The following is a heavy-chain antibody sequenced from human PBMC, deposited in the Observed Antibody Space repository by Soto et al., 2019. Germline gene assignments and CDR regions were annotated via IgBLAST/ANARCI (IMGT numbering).Heavy chain of an antibody. V-gene: IGHV4-59*11. CDR1: GDSIRNQY. D-gene: IGHD6-19*01. CDR3: ARGLGGYYYYYGMDV. CDR2: IYNSGST. Sequence: SETLSLTCTVSGDSIRNQYWSWIRRPPGKGLEWIGYIYNSGSTNYNPSLKSRVTISVDTSKNQFSLKLSSVTAADTAVYYCARGLGGYYYYYGMDVWGQGTTVTVSS. J-gene: IGHJ6*02.